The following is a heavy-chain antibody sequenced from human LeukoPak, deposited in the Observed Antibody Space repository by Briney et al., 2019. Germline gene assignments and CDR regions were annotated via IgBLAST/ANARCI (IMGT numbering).Heavy chain of an antibody. CDR1: GFTFSSYW. CDR2: ISGSGGST. J-gene: IGHJ5*02. CDR3: AGRGPYNWFDP. V-gene: IGHV3-23*01. Sequence: GGSLRLSCAASGFTFSSYWMHWVRQTPGKGLEWVSAISGSGGSTYYADSVKGRFTISRDNSKNTLYLQMNSLRAEDTAVYYCAGRGPYNWFDPWGQGTLVTVSS. D-gene: IGHD3-10*01.